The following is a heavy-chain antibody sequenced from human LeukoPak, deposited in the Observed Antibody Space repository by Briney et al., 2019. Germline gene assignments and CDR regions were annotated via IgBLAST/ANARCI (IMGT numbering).Heavy chain of an antibody. J-gene: IGHJ4*02. CDR2: IYHSGSP. D-gene: IGHD1-1*01. CDR3: ARVXIXNXXXXXY. Sequence: SETLSLTCAVSGGSISSNNWWGWVRQPPGKGLEWIGEIYHSGSPNYNPSLESRVTISVDKSSNHFSLNLSSVTAADTAVYYCARVXIXNXXXXXYWXQG. V-gene: IGHV4-4*02. CDR1: GGSISSNNW.